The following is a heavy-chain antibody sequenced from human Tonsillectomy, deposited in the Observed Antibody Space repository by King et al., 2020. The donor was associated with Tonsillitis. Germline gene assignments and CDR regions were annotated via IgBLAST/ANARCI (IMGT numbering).Heavy chain of an antibody. D-gene: IGHD3-22*01. CDR2: INPDSGDT. Sequence: VQLVQSGALLKKPGASITVSCKTSGYTFTGHFLYWVRQAPGQGLEWMGWINPDSGDTNYMQRFQGRISMTRATSVSTAYLGLYNLRPDDTAVYYCATLVFPGDDSPYRFARHWGQGTPVTVSP. CDR1: GYTFTGHF. CDR3: ATLVFPGDDSPYRFARH. V-gene: IGHV1-2*02. J-gene: IGHJ1*01.